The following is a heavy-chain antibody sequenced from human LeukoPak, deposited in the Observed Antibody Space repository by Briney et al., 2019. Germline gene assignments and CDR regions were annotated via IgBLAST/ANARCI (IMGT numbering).Heavy chain of an antibody. CDR2: ISGGCGNT. CDR1: GFTFSSYA. J-gene: IGHJ4*02. D-gene: IGHD3-3*01. CDR3: AKDHAFWSGYYFDY. V-gene: IGHV3-23*01. Sequence: GGSLRLSCAASGFTFSSYAMSWVRQAPGKGLEWVSVISGGCGNTVYADSVKGRFTISRDNSKNTLVLQMNSLRAEDTAVYYCAKDHAFWSGYYFDYWGQGTLVTVSS.